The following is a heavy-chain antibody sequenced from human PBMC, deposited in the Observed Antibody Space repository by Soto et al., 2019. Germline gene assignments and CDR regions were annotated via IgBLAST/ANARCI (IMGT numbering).Heavy chain of an antibody. J-gene: IGHJ4*02. CDR3: ARDYGGGEFDY. Sequence: PGGSLRLSCGASGFTFSSYWMHWVRQAPGKGLVWVSRINSDGSSTSYADSVKGRFTISRDNAKNTLYLQMNSLRAEDTAVYYCARDYGGGEFDYWGQGTLVTVSS. CDR1: GFTFSSYW. V-gene: IGHV3-74*01. CDR2: INSDGSST. D-gene: IGHD4-17*01.